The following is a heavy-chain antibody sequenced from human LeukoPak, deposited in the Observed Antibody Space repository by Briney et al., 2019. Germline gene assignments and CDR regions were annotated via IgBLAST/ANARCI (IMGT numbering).Heavy chain of an antibody. J-gene: IGHJ3*02. CDR2: IIPIFGTA. Sequence: SVKVSCRASGGTFSSYAISWVRQAPGQGLEWMGGIIPIFGTANYAQKFQGRVTITTDESTSTAYMELSSLRSEDTAVYYCARAGYCGGDCYSGAFDIWGQGTMVTVSS. V-gene: IGHV1-69*05. CDR3: ARAGYCGGDCYSGAFDI. CDR1: GGTFSSYA. D-gene: IGHD2-21*02.